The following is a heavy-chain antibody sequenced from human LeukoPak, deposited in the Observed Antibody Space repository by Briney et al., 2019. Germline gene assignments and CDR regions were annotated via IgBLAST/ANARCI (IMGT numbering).Heavy chain of an antibody. D-gene: IGHD1-26*01. CDR1: GFTFSSYE. CDR2: ISSSGSTK. J-gene: IGHJ4*02. CDR3: AKSYGRVGAEKNYFDY. V-gene: IGHV3-48*03. Sequence: GGSLRLSCAASGFTFSSYEMNWVRLAPGKGLEWVSYISSSGSTKYYADSVKGRFTISRDNSKNTLYLQMNSLRAEDTAVYYCAKSYGRVGAEKNYFDYWGQGTLVTVSS.